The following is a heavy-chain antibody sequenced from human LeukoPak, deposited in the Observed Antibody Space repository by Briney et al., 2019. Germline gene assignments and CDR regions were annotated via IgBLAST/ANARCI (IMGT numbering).Heavy chain of an antibody. J-gene: IGHJ3*01. CDR2: MNTDGSYT. V-gene: IGHV3-74*01. Sequence: PGGSLRLSCTASGFTFSSYWMHWVRQAPGKGLVWVSSMNTDGSYTNYADSVKGRFTISRDNAKNTLYLQMNSLRAEDTAVYYCVRVIAAVPCWGQGTMVTVSS. D-gene: IGHD6-13*01. CDR3: VRVIAAVPC. CDR1: GFTFSSYW.